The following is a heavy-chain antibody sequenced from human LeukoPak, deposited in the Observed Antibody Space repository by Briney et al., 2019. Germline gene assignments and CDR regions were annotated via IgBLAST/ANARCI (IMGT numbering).Heavy chain of an antibody. J-gene: IGHJ6*02. CDR2: IYPSDSDT. CDR1: GYSFTSYW. D-gene: IGHD5-12*01. Sequence: GESLKISCKGSGYSFTSYWIGWVRQMPGKGLEWMGIIYPSDSDTRYSPSFQGQVTISADKSISTAYLQWSSLKASDTAMYYCARHEAGGYSGYDYYYYYGMDVWGQGTTVTVSS. CDR3: ARHEAGGYSGYDYYYYYGMDV. V-gene: IGHV5-51*01.